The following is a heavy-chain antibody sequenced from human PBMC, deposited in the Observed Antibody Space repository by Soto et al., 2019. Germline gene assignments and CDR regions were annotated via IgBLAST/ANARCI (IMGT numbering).Heavy chain of an antibody. CDR3: ARHTSHYLDL. Sequence: SVKVSCKTSGYTFNTYYISWLRQAPGQGLEWIGWISTYNGNTNYVPKFQGRITMTTDTSTSTAYMELRSLRSDDTARYFCARHTSHYLDLWGQGTPVTVSA. CDR1: GYTFNTYY. CDR2: ISTYNGNT. J-gene: IGHJ4*02. D-gene: IGHD2-2*01. V-gene: IGHV1-18*01.